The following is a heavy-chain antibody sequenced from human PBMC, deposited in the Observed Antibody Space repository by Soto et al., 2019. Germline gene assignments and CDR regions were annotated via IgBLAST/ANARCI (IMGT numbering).Heavy chain of an antibody. D-gene: IGHD1-1*01. Sequence: SETLSLTCSVSGFAISRGYYWSWVRQPPWKGLEWIGSIYPSVSSYHNPSLATRLRLSIDTSKNQFTLNLTSVTAADTALYFCAREKVGTTFFDNWGQG. V-gene: IGHV4-38-2*02. CDR3: AREKVGTTFFDN. CDR2: IYPSVSS. J-gene: IGHJ4*02. CDR1: GFAISRGYY.